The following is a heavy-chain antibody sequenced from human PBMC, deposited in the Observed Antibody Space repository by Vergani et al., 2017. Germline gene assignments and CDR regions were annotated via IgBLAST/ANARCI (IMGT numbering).Heavy chain of an antibody. J-gene: IGHJ6*03. D-gene: IGHD6-6*01. CDR1: GAPISYWC. CDR3: ARGSGSSSVASPYYYYYYYMDV. V-gene: IGHV4-4*07. CDR2: LCPSGST. Sequence: QVQLQESGPGLVKTSETLSLTCSASGAPISYWCWSWLRQPAGKGLEWIGRLCPSGSTNYKPSLKSRVTMSIDTSKNQFSLKLTSVTAADTAVYYCARGSGSSSVASPYYYYYYYMDVWGKGTTVTVSS.